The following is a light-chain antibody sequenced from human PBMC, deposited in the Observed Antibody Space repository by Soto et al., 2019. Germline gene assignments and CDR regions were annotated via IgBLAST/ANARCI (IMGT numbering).Light chain of an antibody. V-gene: IGKV3-20*01. J-gene: IGKJ1*01. CDR3: QQYGSYAT. Sequence: EMLLTQSPGTLSLSPGERATLSCRASQSVSSSYLAWYQQKPGQAPRLLIYGASSRATGIPDRFSGSGSGTDFTLTISRLEPEDFAVYYCQQYGSYATFGQGTKV. CDR2: GAS. CDR1: QSVSSSY.